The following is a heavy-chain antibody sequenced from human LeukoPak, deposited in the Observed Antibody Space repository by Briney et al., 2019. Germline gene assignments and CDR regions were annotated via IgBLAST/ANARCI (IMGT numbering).Heavy chain of an antibody. D-gene: IGHD3-3*01. Sequence: ASVKVPCKASGYTFTGYCMHWVRQAPGQGLEWMGWINPNSGGTNYAQKFQGRVTMTRDTSISTAYMELSRLRSDDTAVYYCARDRFLEWLGYNWFDPWGQGTLVTVSS. CDR2: INPNSGGT. V-gene: IGHV1-2*02. J-gene: IGHJ5*02. CDR1: GYTFTGYC. CDR3: ARDRFLEWLGYNWFDP.